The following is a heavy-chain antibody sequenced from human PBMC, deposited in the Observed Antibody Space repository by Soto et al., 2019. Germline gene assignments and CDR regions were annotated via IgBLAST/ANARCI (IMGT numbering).Heavy chain of an antibody. CDR1: GGSISSYY. V-gene: IGHV4-59*08. J-gene: IGHJ4*02. CDR3: ARHPYCGGDCYLFDY. D-gene: IGHD2-21*02. CDR2: IYYSGST. Sequence: QVQLQESGPGLVKPSETLSLTCTVSGGSISSYYWSWIRQPPGKGLEWIGYIYYSGSTNYNPSLKSRVTISVDTSKNQFSLKLSSVTAADTAVYYCARHPYCGGDCYLFDYWGQGTLVTVSS.